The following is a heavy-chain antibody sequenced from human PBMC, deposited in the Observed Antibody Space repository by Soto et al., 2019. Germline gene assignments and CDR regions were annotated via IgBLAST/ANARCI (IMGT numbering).Heavy chain of an antibody. J-gene: IGHJ4*02. Sequence: QVQLVESGGRVVQPGRSLRLFCAASGFIFYCCGMHWVRQARRKGLEWVAVIWYDGSNKYYADSVKGRFTISRDNSENTLYLQMNSLRPEDTAVYYCARWFGELSGFDYWGQGTLVTVSS. D-gene: IGHD3-10*01. V-gene: IGHV3-33*01. CDR2: IWYDGSNK. CDR1: GFIFYCCG. CDR3: ARWFGELSGFDY.